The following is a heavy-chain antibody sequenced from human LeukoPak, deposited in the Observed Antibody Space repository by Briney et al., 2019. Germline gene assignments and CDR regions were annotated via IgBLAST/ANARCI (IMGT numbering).Heavy chain of an antibody. CDR1: GFIFSNYE. CDR2: ILSSTTI. CDR3: VRDGQFDY. Sequence: PGGSLRLSCAASGFIFSNYEVNWVRQAPGKGLEWVSYILSSTTIYYADSVKGRFTISRDNAENSVYLQMNSLRAEDTGVYYCVRDGQFDYWGQGTLVTVSS. J-gene: IGHJ4*02. V-gene: IGHV3-48*03.